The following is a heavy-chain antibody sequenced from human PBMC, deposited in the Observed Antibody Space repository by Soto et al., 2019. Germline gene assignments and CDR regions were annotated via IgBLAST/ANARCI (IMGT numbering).Heavy chain of an antibody. CDR2: ISYDGSNK. D-gene: IGHD3-22*01. J-gene: IGHJ4*02. V-gene: IGHV3-30-3*01. CDR1: GFTFSSYA. CDR3: ATDKTYYYDSSGCIDY. Sequence: QVQLVESGGGVVERGRSLRLSCAASGFTFSSYAMHWVRQAPGKGLEWVAVISYDGSNKYYADSVKGRFTISRDNSKNTLYLQMNSLRAEDTAVYYCATDKTYYYDSSGCIDYWGQGTLVTVSS.